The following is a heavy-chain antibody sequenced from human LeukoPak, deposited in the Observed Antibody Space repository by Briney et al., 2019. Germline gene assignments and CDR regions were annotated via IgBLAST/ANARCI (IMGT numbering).Heavy chain of an antibody. D-gene: IGHD3-16*01. J-gene: IGHJ4*02. CDR1: GFTFSHYG. CDR2: VSGSGNKT. V-gene: IGHV3-23*01. CDR3: AKMWRVGGVTTLDY. Sequence: PGGSLRLSCAAAGFTFSHYGMSWVRQAPGKGLEWVSSVSGSGNKTYYADSVKGRFTISRENSKDTLYLKMSSLRVDDTAVYYCAKMWRVGGVTTLDYWGQGTLVTVDS.